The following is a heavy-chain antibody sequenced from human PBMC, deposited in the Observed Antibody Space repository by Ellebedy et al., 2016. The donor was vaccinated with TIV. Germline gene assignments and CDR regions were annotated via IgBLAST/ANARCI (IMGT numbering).Heavy chain of an antibody. D-gene: IGHD3-22*01. J-gene: IGHJ3*02. Sequence: GESLKISCAASGFTFSSYAMHWVRQAPGKGLEWVAVISYDGSNKYYADSVKGRFTISRDNSKNTLYLQMNSLRAEDTAVYYCAREAGSGYIPGDDAFDIWGQGTMVTVSS. CDR2: ISYDGSNK. V-gene: IGHV3-30-3*01. CDR3: AREAGSGYIPGDDAFDI. CDR1: GFTFSSYA.